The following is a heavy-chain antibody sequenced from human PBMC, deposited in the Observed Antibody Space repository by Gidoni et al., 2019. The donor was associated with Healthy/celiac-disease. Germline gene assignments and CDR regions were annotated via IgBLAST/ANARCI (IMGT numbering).Heavy chain of an antibody. Sequence: EVQLLESGGGLVKPGGALRLPGSALGFTFTDHAMGWVRQAPGKGLEWVSAISGSGGSTYYADSVKGRFTISRDNSKNTLYLQMNSLRAEDTAVYYCAKEMATIKFYYYGMDVWGQGTTVTVSS. J-gene: IGHJ6*02. V-gene: IGHV3-23*01. CDR1: GFTFTDHA. D-gene: IGHD5-12*01. CDR2: ISGSGGST. CDR3: AKEMATIKFYYYGMDV.